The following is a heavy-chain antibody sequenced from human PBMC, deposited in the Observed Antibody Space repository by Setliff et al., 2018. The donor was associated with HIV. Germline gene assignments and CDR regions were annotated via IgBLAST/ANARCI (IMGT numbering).Heavy chain of an antibody. J-gene: IGHJ4*02. CDR3: SRDVGVPGRGNALEY. Sequence: ASVKVSCKASGYTFTYLFIHWVRLAPGRGLEWMGVINPKSGDTNYAQKFQGRVTMTRDTTVNTVYIEVSSLRSDDTAVYYCSRDVGVPGRGNALEYWGQGIPVTVSS. D-gene: IGHD3-10*01. CDR1: GYTFTYLF. CDR2: INPKSGDT. V-gene: IGHV1-2*02.